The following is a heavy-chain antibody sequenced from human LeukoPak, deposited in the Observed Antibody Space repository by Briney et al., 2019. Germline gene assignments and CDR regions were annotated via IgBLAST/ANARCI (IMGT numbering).Heavy chain of an antibody. Sequence: GGSLRLSCAASGFTFDDYAMHWVRQAPGKGLEWVSGISWNSGSIGYADSVKGRFTISRDNAKNSLYLQMNSLRAEDTALYYCAKDECIAAAGSLDYWGQGTLVTVSS. D-gene: IGHD6-13*01. CDR2: ISWNSGSI. J-gene: IGHJ4*02. CDR1: GFTFDDYA. CDR3: AKDECIAAAGSLDY. V-gene: IGHV3-9*01.